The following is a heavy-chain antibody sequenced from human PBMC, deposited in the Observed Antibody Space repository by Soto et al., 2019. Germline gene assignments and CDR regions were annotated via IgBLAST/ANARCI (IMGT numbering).Heavy chain of an antibody. CDR3: AKDLRHTAEFDP. V-gene: IGHV3-23*01. D-gene: IGHD5-18*01. CDR2: ISASDGRT. CDR1: GFTFSNYA. Sequence: GGPLRRSCPASGFTFSNYAMTWVRQAPGKGLEWVSAISASDGRTYYAASVTGRFTISRDNSQSALYLQMSSLRADDTAVYYCAKDLRHTAEFDPWGQGCLVTVCS. J-gene: IGHJ5*02.